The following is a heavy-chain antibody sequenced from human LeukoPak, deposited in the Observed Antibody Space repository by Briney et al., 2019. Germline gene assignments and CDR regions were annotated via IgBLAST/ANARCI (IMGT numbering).Heavy chain of an antibody. CDR2: INHSGST. J-gene: IGHJ4*02. CDR1: GGSISGYY. V-gene: IGHV4-34*01. D-gene: IGHD3-22*01. Sequence: SETLSLTCAVYGGSISGYYWSWIRQPPGKGLEWIGEINHSGSTNYNPSLKSRVTISVDTSKNQFSLKLSSVTAADTAVYYCADSSGYYGDYFDYWGQGTLVTVSS. CDR3: ADSSGYYGDYFDY.